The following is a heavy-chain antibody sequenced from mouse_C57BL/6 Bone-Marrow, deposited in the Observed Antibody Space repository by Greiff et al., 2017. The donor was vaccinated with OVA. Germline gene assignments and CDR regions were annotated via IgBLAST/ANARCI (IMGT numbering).Heavy chain of an antibody. Sequence: VQLQQSGAELVMPGASVKLSCKASGYTFTSYWMHWVKQRPGQGLEWIGEIDPSDSYTNYNQKFKGKSTLTVDKSSSTAYMQLSSLTSEDSAVYYCAREGDYGSSYGYFDVWGTGTTVTVSS. CDR3: AREGDYGSSYGYFDV. V-gene: IGHV1-69*01. D-gene: IGHD1-1*01. CDR1: GYTFTSYW. J-gene: IGHJ1*03. CDR2: IDPSDSYT.